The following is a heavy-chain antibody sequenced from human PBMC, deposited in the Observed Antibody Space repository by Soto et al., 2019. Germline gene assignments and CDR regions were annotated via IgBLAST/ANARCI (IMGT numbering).Heavy chain of an antibody. CDR3: ARTADI. Sequence: QLQLQESGSGLVKPSQTLSLTCAVSGGSISSGGYSWSWIRQPPGKGREWIGYIYHSGSTYYTPSLQGRITISVDRSKNQFSLKLSSVTAEDTGVYFCARTADIWGQGTMVTVSS. V-gene: IGHV4-30-2*01. J-gene: IGHJ3*02. CDR1: GGSISSGGYS. CDR2: IYHSGST.